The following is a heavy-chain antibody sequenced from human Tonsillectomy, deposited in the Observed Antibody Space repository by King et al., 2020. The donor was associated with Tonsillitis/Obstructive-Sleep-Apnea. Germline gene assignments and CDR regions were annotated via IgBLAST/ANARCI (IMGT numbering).Heavy chain of an antibody. CDR3: ASGVLRGYSYGYGY. V-gene: IGHV4-39*01. D-gene: IGHD5-18*01. CDR1: GGSISSSSYY. CDR2: IYYSGST. J-gene: IGHJ4*02. Sequence: QLQESGPGLVKPSETLSLTCTVSGGSISSSSYYWGWIRQPPGKGLEWIGSIYYSGSTYYNPSLKSRVTMSVATSKNQFSLKLSSVTAADTAVYYCASGVLRGYSYGYGYWGQGTLVTVSS.